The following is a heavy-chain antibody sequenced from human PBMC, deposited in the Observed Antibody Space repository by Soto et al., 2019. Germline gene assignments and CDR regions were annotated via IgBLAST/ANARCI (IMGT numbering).Heavy chain of an antibody. J-gene: IGHJ6*02. D-gene: IGHD5-18*01. Sequence: EVQLLESGGGLVQPGGSLRLSCAASGLTFSSYAMSWVRQAPGKGLEWVSGISGSGGSTYYADAVKGRFTISRDNSKNTLYLQTNSLRAEDTGVYYCAKERGYNYGYDAMDVWGQGTTVTVSS. V-gene: IGHV3-23*01. CDR2: ISGSGGST. CDR3: AKERGYNYGYDAMDV. CDR1: GLTFSSYA.